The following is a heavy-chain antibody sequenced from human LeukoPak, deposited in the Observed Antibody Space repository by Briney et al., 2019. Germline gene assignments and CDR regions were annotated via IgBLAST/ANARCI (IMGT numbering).Heavy chain of an antibody. CDR2: INPNSGGT. CDR3: ARSPAVAGTRWFDP. CDR1: GYTFTGYY. D-gene: IGHD6-19*01. V-gene: IGHV1-2*02. J-gene: IGHJ5*02. Sequence: ASVKVSCKASGYTFTGYYMHWVRQAPGQGLEWMGWINPNSGGTNYAQKFQGRVTMTTDTSTSTAYMELRSLRSDDTAVYYCARSPAVAGTRWFDPWGQGTLVTVSS.